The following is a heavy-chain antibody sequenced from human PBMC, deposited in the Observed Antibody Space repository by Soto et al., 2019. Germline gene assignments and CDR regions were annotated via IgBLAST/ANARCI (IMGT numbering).Heavy chain of an antibody. CDR3: AKARETRLYSNYDWFDP. CDR1: GFTFSSYA. CDR2: ISGSGGST. D-gene: IGHD4-4*01. V-gene: IGHV3-23*01. J-gene: IGHJ5*02. Sequence: GGSLRLSCAASGFTFSSYAMSWVRQAPEKGLEWVSAISGSGGSTDYADSVKGRFTISRDNSKNTLYLQMNSLRAEDTAVYYCAKARETRLYSNYDWFDPWGEGTLVTVSS.